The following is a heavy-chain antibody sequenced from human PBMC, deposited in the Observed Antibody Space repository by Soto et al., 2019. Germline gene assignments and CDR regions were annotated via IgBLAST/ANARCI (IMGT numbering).Heavy chain of an antibody. V-gene: IGHV2-5*02. D-gene: IGHD3-22*01. CDR1: GFSLSTSGVG. Sequence: QITLKESGPTLVKPTQTLTLTCTFSGFSLSTSGVGVGWIRQPPGKALEWLVLIYCDDDKRYRPSLKSRLTITKDTTKNQVVLTMTNMDPVHTATYYRAHERRYYYDSSGYVDYWGQGTLLTVSS. CDR3: AHERRYYYDSSGYVDY. J-gene: IGHJ4*02. CDR2: IYCDDDK.